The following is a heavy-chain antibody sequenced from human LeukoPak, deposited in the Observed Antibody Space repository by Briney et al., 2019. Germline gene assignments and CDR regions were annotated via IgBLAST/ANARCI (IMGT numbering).Heavy chain of an antibody. CDR2: IIPIFGTA. V-gene: IGHV1-69*06. CDR3: ARGGPSSGYYSDWD. J-gene: IGHJ4*02. Sequence: ASVKVSCKASGGTFSSYAISWVRQAPGQGLEWMGGIIPIFGTANYAQKFQGRVTITADKSTSTAYMELSSLRSEDTAVYYCARGGPSSGYYSDWDWGQGTLVTVSS. D-gene: IGHD3-22*01. CDR1: GGTFSSYA.